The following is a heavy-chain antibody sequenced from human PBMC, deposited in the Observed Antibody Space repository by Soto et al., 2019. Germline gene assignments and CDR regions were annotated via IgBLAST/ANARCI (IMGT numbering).Heavy chain of an antibody. CDR1: GFTFSSYA. V-gene: IGHV3-30*04. Sequence: GGSLRLSCAASGFTFSSYAMHWVRQAPGKGLEWVAVISYDGSNKYYADSVKGRFTISRDNSKNTLYLQMNSLRAEDTAVYYCARAGVTTKRVAVEQLGMAGYWGQGTLVTVSS. D-gene: IGHD7-27*01. CDR3: ARAGVTTKRVAVEQLGMAGY. J-gene: IGHJ4*02. CDR2: ISYDGSNK.